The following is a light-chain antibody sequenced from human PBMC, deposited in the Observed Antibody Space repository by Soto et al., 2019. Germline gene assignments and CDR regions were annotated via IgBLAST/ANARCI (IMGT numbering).Light chain of an antibody. CDR3: QQRSNWIT. CDR2: GAS. Sequence: EVVLTQSPGTLSLSPGERATLSCRASQSVSGSDLAWYQQKPGQAPRLLISGASSRATGIPARFSGSGSGTDFTLTISSLGPEDFAVYYCQQRSNWITFGQGTRLEIK. CDR1: QSVSGSD. J-gene: IGKJ5*01. V-gene: IGKV3D-20*02.